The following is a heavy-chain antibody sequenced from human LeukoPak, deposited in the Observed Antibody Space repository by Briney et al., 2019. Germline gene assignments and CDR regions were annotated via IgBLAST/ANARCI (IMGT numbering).Heavy chain of an antibody. J-gene: IGHJ4*02. CDR3: ARLGCSGGSCRHYFDY. V-gene: IGHV4-38-2*01. CDR1: GYSISSGYY. D-gene: IGHD2-15*01. Sequence: PSETLSLTCAVSGYSISSGYYWGWIRQPPGKGLEWIGSIYHSGSTYYNPSLKSRVTISVDTSKNQFSLKLSSVTAADTAVYYCARLGCSGGSCRHYFDYWGQGTLVTVSS. CDR2: IYHSGST.